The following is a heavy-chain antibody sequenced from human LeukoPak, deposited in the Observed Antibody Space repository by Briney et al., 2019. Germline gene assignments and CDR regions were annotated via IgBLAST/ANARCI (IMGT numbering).Heavy chain of an antibody. J-gene: IGHJ4*02. Sequence: PSGTLSLTCGVSGVSITQTNYRTWVRQPPGKGLEWIGEVNLQGSTNYNPSLKGRVAISGDKAENPVSLQLTSVTAADTAVYYCAREGGPSRPLDYSGQGTLVTVSS. V-gene: IGHV4-4*02. CDR3: AREGGPSRPLDY. CDR2: VNLQGST. CDR1: GVSITQTNY.